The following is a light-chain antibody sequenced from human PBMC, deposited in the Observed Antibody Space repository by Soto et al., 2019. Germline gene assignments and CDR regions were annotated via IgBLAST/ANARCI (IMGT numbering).Light chain of an antibody. CDR3: QQYNSYPWT. V-gene: IGKV1-16*01. CDR1: KGINNY. Sequence: DIQMTQSPPSLSASVGDRVTITCRASKGINNYLAWFQQQPGTAPKPLIYATSTLHSGVPSRFTGSGSGTESTLTITSLQPEDFVTYYCQQYNSYPWTFGQGTKVEVK. J-gene: IGKJ1*01. CDR2: ATS.